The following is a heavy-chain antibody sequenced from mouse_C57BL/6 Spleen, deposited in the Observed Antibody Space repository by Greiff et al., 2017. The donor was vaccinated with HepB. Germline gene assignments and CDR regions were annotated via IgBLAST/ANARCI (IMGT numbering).Heavy chain of an antibody. D-gene: IGHD1-1*01. CDR3: ARIYYYGSSLLYAMDY. V-gene: IGHV1-55*01. Sequence: QVQLQQPGAELVKPGASVKMSCKASGYTFTSYWITWVKQRPGQGLEWIGDIYPGSGSTNYNEKFKSKATLTVDTSSSTAYMQLSSLTSEDSAVYYCARIYYYGSSLLYAMDYWGQGTSVTVSS. J-gene: IGHJ4*01. CDR2: IYPGSGST. CDR1: GYTFTSYW.